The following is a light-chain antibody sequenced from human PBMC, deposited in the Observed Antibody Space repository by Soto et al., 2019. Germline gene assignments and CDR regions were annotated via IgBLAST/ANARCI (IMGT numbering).Light chain of an antibody. J-gene: IGLJ2*01. CDR3: KSSDSSLSGSVV. CDR1: SSNIGAGYD. CDR2: GNS. Sequence: QSVLTQPPSVSGAPGQRVTISCTGSSSNIGAGYDVHWYQQLPGTAPKLLIYGNSNRPSGVPDRFSGSKSGTSASLAITGLQAEDEADYYCKSSDSSLSGSVVFGGGTKLTVL. V-gene: IGLV1-40*01.